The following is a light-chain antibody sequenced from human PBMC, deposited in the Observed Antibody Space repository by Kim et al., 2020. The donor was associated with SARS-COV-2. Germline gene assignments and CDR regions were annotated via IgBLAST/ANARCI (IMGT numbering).Light chain of an antibody. J-gene: IGKJ1*01. Sequence: SPGERATPYCRASQSVGSSYLAWYQQKPGQAPRLLIYGASSRATGIPDRFSGSGSGTDFTLTISRLEPEDFAVYYCQQYGNSPWTFGRGTKVDIK. CDR1: QSVGSSY. CDR2: GAS. V-gene: IGKV3-20*01. CDR3: QQYGNSPWT.